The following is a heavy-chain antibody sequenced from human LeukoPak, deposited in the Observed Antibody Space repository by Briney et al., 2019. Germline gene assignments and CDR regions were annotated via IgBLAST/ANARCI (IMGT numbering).Heavy chain of an antibody. CDR2: IYYSGST. CDR1: GDSISTYY. CDR3: ARTQLWSLHFDY. D-gene: IGHD5-18*01. J-gene: IGHJ4*02. Sequence: SETLSLTCTVSGDSISTYYWSWIRQPPGKGLEWIGYIYYSGSTNYNPSLKSRVTISVDTSKNQFSLKLSSVTAADTAVYYCARTQLWSLHFDYWGQGTLVTVSS. V-gene: IGHV4-59*01.